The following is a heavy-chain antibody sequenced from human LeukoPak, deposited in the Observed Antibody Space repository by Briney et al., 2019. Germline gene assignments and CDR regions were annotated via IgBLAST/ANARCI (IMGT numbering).Heavy chain of an antibody. V-gene: IGHV4-59*08. J-gene: IGHJ4*02. CDR3: ARISSYFDY. CDR2: IYYSGST. CDR1: GGSLSSYY. Sequence: SETLSLTCTVSGGSLSSYYWSWVRQPPGKGLEWIGYIYYSGSTNYNPSLKSRVTISVDTSKNQFSLKLSSVTAADTAVYYCARISSYFDYWGQGTLVTVSS.